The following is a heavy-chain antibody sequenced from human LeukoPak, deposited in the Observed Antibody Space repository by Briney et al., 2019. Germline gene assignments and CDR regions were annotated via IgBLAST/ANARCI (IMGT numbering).Heavy chain of an antibody. D-gene: IGHD2-15*01. Sequence: GGSLRLSCAASGFTFSRHWMHWVRQAPGKGLVWVTGINTEGSSTNYAESVKGRFTISRDNAKNTLYLQLKSLRAEDTAVYYCARDRYSLFDYWGQGTLVTVSS. V-gene: IGHV3-74*01. CDR1: GFTFSRHW. CDR2: INTEGSST. CDR3: ARDRYSLFDY. J-gene: IGHJ4*02.